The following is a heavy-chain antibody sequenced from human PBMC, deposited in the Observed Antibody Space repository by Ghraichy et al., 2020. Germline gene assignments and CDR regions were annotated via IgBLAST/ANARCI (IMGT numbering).Heavy chain of an antibody. CDR2: ISSSTRYI. J-gene: IGHJ6*02. CDR3: SRGGGAGTPVLYHMDV. D-gene: IGHD6-19*01. CDR1: GLMFSPNT. Sequence: GGSLRLSCVASGLMFSPNTMNWVRQAPGQGLEWLSSISSSTRYIYYADSVKGRFTISRDNAQNSLYLQMNSLRAEDTAVYYCSRGGGAGTPVLYHMDVWGLGTTVTVSS. V-gene: IGHV3-21*01.